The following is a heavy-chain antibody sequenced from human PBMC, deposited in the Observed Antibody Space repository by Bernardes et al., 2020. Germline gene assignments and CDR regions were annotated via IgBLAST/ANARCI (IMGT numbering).Heavy chain of an antibody. J-gene: IGHJ4*02. CDR2: IYYSGST. D-gene: IGHD6-13*01. V-gene: IGHV4-59*01. CDR1: GGSISSSY. Sequence: SETLSLTCTVSGGSISSSYWSWIRQPPGPGLEWIGYIYYSGSTNYNPSLKSRVTISVDTSKNQFSLKLSSVTAADTAVYYCARVGYSSSLSPIDCWGQGTLVTGSS. CDR3: ARVGYSSSLSPIDC.